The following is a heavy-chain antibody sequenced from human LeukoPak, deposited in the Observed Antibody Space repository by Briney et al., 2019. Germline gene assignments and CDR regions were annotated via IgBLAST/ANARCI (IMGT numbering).Heavy chain of an antibody. J-gene: IGHJ6*02. CDR1: GGTFSSYA. CDR2: IIPIFGIA. D-gene: IGHD3-3*01. CDR3: ARVTEYYDFWSGLPDYYYYGMDV. V-gene: IGHV1-69*04. Sequence: SVKISCKASGGTFSSYAISWVRQAPGQGLEWMGRIIPIFGIANYAQKFQGRVTITADKSTSTAYMELSSLRSEDTAVYYCARVTEYYDFWSGLPDYYYYGMDVWGQGTTVTVSS.